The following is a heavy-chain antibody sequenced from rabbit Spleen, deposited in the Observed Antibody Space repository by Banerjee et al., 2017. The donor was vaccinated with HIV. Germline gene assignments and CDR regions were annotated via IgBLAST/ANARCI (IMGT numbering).Heavy chain of an antibody. J-gene: IGHJ3*01. D-gene: IGHD8-1*01. CDR3: ARDTGSSFSSYGMDL. V-gene: IGHV1S45*01. CDR2: IAGSSSGFT. CDR1: GFSFSRGYD. Sequence: QEQLEESGGGLVKPEGSLTLTCKASGFSFSRGYDICWVRQAPGKGLEWISCIAGSSSGFTYSATWAKGRSIISKTSSTTVTLQMTSLTAADTATYFRARDTGSSFSSYGMDLWGQGTLVTVS.